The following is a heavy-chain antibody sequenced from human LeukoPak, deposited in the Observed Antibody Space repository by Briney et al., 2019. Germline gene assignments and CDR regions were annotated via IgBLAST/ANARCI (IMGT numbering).Heavy chain of an antibody. CDR1: GGSISSGGYS. Sequence: SQTLSLTCAVSGGSISSGGYSWSWIRQPPGKGLEWIGYIYHSGSTYYNPSLESRVTISVDRSKNQFSLKLSSVTAADTAVYYCAGDCRYCSSTSCYFWFDPWGQGTLVTVSS. D-gene: IGHD2-2*01. V-gene: IGHV4-30-2*01. CDR3: AGDCRYCSSTSCYFWFDP. CDR2: IYHSGST. J-gene: IGHJ5*02.